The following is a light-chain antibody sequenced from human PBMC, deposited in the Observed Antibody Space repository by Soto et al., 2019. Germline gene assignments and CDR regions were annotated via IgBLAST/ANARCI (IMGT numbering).Light chain of an antibody. CDR2: GVS. Sequence: EIVLTQSPGTLSLSPGERATLSCRASQSVSSSYLSWYQQKPGQTPRLLIYGVSRRATGIPDRFSGSGSGTDFTLTISRLEPEDFAVYYCQHYGSSWLTFGQGTKVYIK. J-gene: IGKJ1*01. V-gene: IGKV3-20*01. CDR3: QHYGSSWLT. CDR1: QSVSSSY.